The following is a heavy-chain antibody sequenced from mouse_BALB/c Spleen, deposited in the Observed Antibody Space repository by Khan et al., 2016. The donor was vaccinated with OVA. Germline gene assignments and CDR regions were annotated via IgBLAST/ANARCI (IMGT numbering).Heavy chain of an antibody. Sequence: QEVQSGPELKKPGETVRISCKASGYTFTTAGMQWVQKMPGKGLKWIGWINTHSGVPKYAEDFKGRFAFSLETSASTAYLQITNLKNEDTATYLCANGYDYGWYFDVWGAGTTVTVSS. V-gene: IGHV9-4*02. CDR1: GYTFTTAG. J-gene: IGHJ1*01. CDR3: ANGYDYGWYFDV. CDR2: INTHSGVP. D-gene: IGHD2-4*01.